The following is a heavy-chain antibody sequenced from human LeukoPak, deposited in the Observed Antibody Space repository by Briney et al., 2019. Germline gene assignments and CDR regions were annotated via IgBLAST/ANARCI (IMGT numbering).Heavy chain of an antibody. D-gene: IGHD6-6*01. V-gene: IGHV3-48*01. CDR1: GFTFSSYS. Sequence: PGGSLRLSCAASGFTFSSYSMNWVRQAPGKGLEWVSYISSSSSTIYYADSVKGRFTISRDNAKNSLYLQMNSLRAEDTAVYYCARDLSIAARFPFDYWGQGTLVTVSS. CDR3: ARDLSIAARFPFDY. J-gene: IGHJ4*02. CDR2: ISSSSSTI.